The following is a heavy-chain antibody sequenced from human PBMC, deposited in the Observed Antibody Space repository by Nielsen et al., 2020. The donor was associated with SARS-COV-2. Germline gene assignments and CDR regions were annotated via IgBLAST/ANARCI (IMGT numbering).Heavy chain of an antibody. CDR1: GFTFSNYA. J-gene: IGHJ6*02. D-gene: IGHD3/OR15-3a*01. Sequence: EGSLRLSCAASGFTFSNYAMTWGRRAPGKGLEWISTVSDTGGRTHYADSVEGRFTISRDNSKNTLYLQMNSLRADDTAVYYCAKWTHVDFYYYGMDVWGQGTSVTVSS. V-gene: IGHV3-23*01. CDR2: VSDTGGRT. CDR3: AKWTHVDFYYYGMDV.